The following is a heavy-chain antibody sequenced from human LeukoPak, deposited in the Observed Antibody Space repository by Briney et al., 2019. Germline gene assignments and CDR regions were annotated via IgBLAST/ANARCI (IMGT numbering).Heavy chain of an antibody. CDR1: GFTFSGSA. V-gene: IGHV3-73*01. D-gene: IGHD4-17*01. Sequence: GGSLRLSCAASGFTFSGSAMHWVRQASGKGLEWVGRIRSKANSYATAYAASVKGRFTISRDDSKNTAYLQMNSLKTEDTAVYYCTRQPAIYGDYIFGGNWFDPWGQGTLVTVSS. CDR3: TRQPAIYGDYIFGGNWFDP. J-gene: IGHJ5*02. CDR2: IRSKANSYAT.